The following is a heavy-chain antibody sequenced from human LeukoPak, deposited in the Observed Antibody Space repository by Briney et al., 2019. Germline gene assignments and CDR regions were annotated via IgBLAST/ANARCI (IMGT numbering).Heavy chain of an antibody. J-gene: IGHJ4*02. V-gene: IGHV3-23*01. D-gene: IGHD4-11*01. CDR2: ISGSGDGT. CDR3: AKVVEGTTVTVDY. Sequence: GGSLRLPCAASGFTFSSYAMTWVRQGPGKGLEWVSGISGSGDGTYYAGSVKGRFTISRDNSKNTLYLQMNSLRAEDTAVYYCAKVVEGTTVTVDYWGQGTLVTVSS. CDR1: GFTFSSYA.